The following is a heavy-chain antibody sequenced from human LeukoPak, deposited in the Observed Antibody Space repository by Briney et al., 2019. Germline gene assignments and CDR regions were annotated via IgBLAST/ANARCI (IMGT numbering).Heavy chain of an antibody. D-gene: IGHD3-22*01. CDR1: GFTFSSYA. V-gene: IGHV3-23*01. Sequence: PGGSLRLSCAASGFTFSSYAMSWVRQAPGKGLEWVSAISGSGGSTYYADSVKGRFTISRDNSKNTLYLQMNSLRAEDTAVYYCAKVVDYYDSLDYFDYWGQGTLVTVSS. J-gene: IGHJ4*02. CDR2: ISGSGGST. CDR3: AKVVDYYDSLDYFDY.